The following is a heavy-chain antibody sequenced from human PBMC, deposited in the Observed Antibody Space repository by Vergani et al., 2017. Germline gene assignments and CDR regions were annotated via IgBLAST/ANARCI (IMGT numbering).Heavy chain of an antibody. V-gene: IGHV1-69*13. D-gene: IGHD6-13*01. CDR3: ARGTAGFFYSGYSFDI. J-gene: IGHJ3*02. CDR1: GGPFSTYT. CDR2: IIPVFGTS. Sequence: QVQLVQSGTEVKQPGSSVRVSCQASGGPFSTYTISWVRQAPGQGLEWMGRIIPVFGTSDYAQNFQGRVTITADESTTTAYMDLSSLRFDDTAVYFCARGTAGFFYSGYSFDIWGQGTLVTVSS.